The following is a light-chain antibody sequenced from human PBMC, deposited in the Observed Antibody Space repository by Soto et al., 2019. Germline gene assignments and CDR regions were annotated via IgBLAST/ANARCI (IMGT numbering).Light chain of an antibody. CDR1: QSLLHSNGYNY. J-gene: IGKJ4*01. Sequence: DIVMTQSPLSLPVTPGAPASISCRSSQSLLHSNGYNYLDWYLQKPGQSPQLLISLGSNRASGVPYRVSGSGSGTDFTLTISRVEAEDVGVYYCMQALQTPRLTFGGGTKVEIK. V-gene: IGKV2-28*01. CDR3: MQALQTPRLT. CDR2: LGS.